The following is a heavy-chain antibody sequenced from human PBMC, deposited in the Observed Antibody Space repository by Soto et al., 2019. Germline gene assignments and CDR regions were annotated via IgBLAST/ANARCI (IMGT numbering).Heavy chain of an antibody. Sequence: SETLSLTCAVYGGSFSGYYWSWIRQPPGKGLEWIGEINHSGSTNYNPSLKSRVTISVDTSKNQFSLKLSSVTAADTAVYYCARGRVKCSSTSCYYYYMDVWGKGTTVTVSS. V-gene: IGHV4-34*01. CDR2: INHSGST. CDR1: GGSFSGYY. J-gene: IGHJ6*03. CDR3: ARGRVKCSSTSCYYYYMDV. D-gene: IGHD2-2*01.